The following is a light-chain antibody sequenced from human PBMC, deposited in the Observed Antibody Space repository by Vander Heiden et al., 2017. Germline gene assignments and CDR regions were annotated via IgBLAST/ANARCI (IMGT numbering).Light chain of an antibody. CDR2: AAS. V-gene: IGKV1-39*01. CDR3: QQSFSTPPT. Sequence: DIQMTQSPSSLSASVGDRVTITCRASQRIGRNLTWYQHKPGKAPKLLIYAASTWHSGVPSRFIGGGSGTDFTLTISSLQPEDFATYYCQQSFSTPPTFGQGTRLEIK. J-gene: IGKJ5*01. CDR1: QRIGRN.